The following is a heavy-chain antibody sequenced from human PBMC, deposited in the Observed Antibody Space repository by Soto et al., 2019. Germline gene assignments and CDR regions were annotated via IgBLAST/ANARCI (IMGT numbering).Heavy chain of an antibody. V-gene: IGHV4-31*03. D-gene: IGHD2-2*01. CDR1: GGSISSGGYY. CDR3: ARLRGNQLLGWFDP. CDR2: IYHSGTT. Sequence: QVQLQESGPGLVKPSQTLSLTCTVSGGSISSGGYYWSWIRQHPGKGLEWIGYIYHSGTTYYNPSLKSRVTISVDTSKNQFSLKLTSMTAADTAVYYCARLRGNQLLGWFDPWGQGTLVTVSS. J-gene: IGHJ5*02.